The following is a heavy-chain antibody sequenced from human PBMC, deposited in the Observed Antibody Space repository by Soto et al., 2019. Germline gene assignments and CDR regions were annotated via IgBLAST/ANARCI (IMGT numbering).Heavy chain of an antibody. CDR2: IYYIGAY. V-gene: IGHV4-59*02. D-gene: IGHD1-7*01. CDR3: ARTPETRDWLDP. CDR1: GASVSSYY. J-gene: IGHJ5*02. Sequence: QVQLQQSGPGLVRPSETLSLSCSVSGASVSSYYWSWVRQPPGKGLEWIGYIYYIGAYNYNPSLMSRVTISVDTSENQFSLKLTSVSAADTAVYYCARTPETRDWLDPWGQGTRVTVSS.